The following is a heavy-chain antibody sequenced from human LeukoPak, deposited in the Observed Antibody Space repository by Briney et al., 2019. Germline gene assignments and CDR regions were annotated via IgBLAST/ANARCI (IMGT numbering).Heavy chain of an antibody. CDR2: IYSDGSKV. CDR3: ARRGAYCTIANCYFDY. CDR1: GFNFNIYG. D-gene: IGHD2-8*01. V-gene: IGHV3-33*01. Sequence: GSLRLSCAASGFNFNIYGMHWVRQAPGKGLEWVALIYSDGSKVYYADSMKGRFTISRDNSRDTLYLQMNRLEADDTAVYYCARRGAYCTIANCYFDYWGQGTLVTVSS. J-gene: IGHJ4*02.